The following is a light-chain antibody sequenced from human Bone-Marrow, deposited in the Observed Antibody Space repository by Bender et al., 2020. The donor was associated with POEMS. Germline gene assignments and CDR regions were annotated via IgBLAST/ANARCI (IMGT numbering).Light chain of an antibody. CDR1: DLGDKY. Sequence: SYEVTQPPSVSVSPGQTASITCSGDDLGDKYVAWYQQKPGQSPVLVIYQDTKRPSGIPERFSGSNSGNTATLTISGTQALDEADYTCQAWDTYSGIFGGGTKLTVL. J-gene: IGLJ2*01. CDR3: QAWDTYSGI. V-gene: IGLV3-1*01. CDR2: QDT.